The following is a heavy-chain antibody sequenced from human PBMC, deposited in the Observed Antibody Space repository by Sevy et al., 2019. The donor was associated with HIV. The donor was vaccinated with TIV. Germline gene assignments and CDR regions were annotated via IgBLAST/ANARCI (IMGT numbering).Heavy chain of an antibody. D-gene: IGHD3-22*01. Sequence: GGSLRLSCAASGFTVSSNYMSWVRQAPGKGLEWVSVIYSGGSTYYADSVKGRFTISRDNSKNTLYLQMNGLRAEETAVYYCAREKHYYDSSGYYFYFDYWGQGTLVTVSS. CDR1: GFTVSSNY. J-gene: IGHJ4*02. CDR3: AREKHYYDSSGYYFYFDY. CDR2: IYSGGST. V-gene: IGHV3-53*01.